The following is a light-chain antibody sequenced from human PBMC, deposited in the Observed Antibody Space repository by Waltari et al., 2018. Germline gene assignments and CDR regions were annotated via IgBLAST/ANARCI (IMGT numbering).Light chain of an antibody. CDR1: SSNIGSHY. CDR3: AAWDDSPSGHVV. CDR2: PDD. Sequence: SVLTQPPSASGAPGQRVTISCSGSSSNIGSHYVYWYQQLPGTAPKLLIYPDDQRADGGPDRVSASKSGTSASLAISGLRSEDEADYYCAAWDDSPSGHVVFGGGTKLTVL. J-gene: IGLJ2*01. V-gene: IGLV1-47*02.